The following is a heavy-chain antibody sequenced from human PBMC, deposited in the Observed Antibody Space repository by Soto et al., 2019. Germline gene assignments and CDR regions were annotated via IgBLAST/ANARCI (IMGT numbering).Heavy chain of an antibody. V-gene: IGHV4-34*01. D-gene: IGHD2-21*02. J-gene: IGHJ6*02. CDR3: ARDLWGYCGADCYPLDV. CDR1: GGSFSGYY. Sequence: SETLSLTCAVYGGSFSGYYWTWIRQPPGTGLEWIGEINHSGSTNYNPSLKSRVTISVDTSKNQFSLKLNSVTAADTAVYYCARDLWGYCGADCYPLDVWGQGTTVTVSS. CDR2: INHSGST.